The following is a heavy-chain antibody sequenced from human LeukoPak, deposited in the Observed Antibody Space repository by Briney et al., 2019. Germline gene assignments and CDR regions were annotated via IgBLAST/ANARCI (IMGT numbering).Heavy chain of an antibody. J-gene: IGHJ4*02. V-gene: IGHV4-38-2*02. CDR2: IYYRRTT. D-gene: IGHD6-19*01. Sequence: SETLSLTCTVSGYSISSGYDWGWIRQPPGKGLEWIGSIYYRRTTYYNPSLKSRVTISVDTSKNQFSLKLSSVTAADTAVYYCARISAVAVAGESHFDYWGQGALVTVSS. CDR3: ARISAVAVAGESHFDY. CDR1: GYSISSGYD.